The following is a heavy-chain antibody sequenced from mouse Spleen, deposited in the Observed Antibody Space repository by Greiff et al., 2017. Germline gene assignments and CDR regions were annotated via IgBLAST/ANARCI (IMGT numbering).Heavy chain of an antibody. V-gene: IGHV3-8*01. Sequence: EVKLMESGPGLAKPSQTLSLTCSVTGYSITSDYWNWIRKFPGNKLEYMGYISYSGSTYYNPSLKSRISITRDTSKNQYYLQLNSVTTEDTATYYCARLAATRTWYFDVWGAGTTVTVSS. J-gene: IGHJ1*01. CDR2: ISYSGST. D-gene: IGHD1-2*01. CDR3: ARLAATRTWYFDV. CDR1: GYSITSDY.